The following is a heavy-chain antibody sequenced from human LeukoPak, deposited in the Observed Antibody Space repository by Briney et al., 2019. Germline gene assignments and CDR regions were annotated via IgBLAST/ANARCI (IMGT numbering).Heavy chain of an antibody. J-gene: IGHJ2*01. CDR2: ISWDGGST. CDR3: AKDISPGSGAVTGVGPYWYFDL. V-gene: IGHV3-43*01. CDR1: GFTFDDYT. Sequence: GGSLRLSCAASGFTFDDYTMHWVRQAPGKGLEWVSLISWDGGSTYYADSVKGRFTISRDNAKNSLYLQMNSLRAEDTALYYCAKDISPGSGAVTGVGPYWYFDLWGRGTLVTVSS. D-gene: IGHD2-21*02.